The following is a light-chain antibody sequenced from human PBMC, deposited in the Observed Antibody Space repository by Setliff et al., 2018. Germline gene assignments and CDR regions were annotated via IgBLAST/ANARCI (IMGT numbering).Light chain of an antibody. CDR3: CSYAGSYTFYV. CDR1: SSDVGGYNY. Sequence: QSALAQPRSVSGSPGQSVTISCTGTSSDVGGYNYVSWHQQHPGKAPKLMVYEVSKRPSGVPDRFSGSKSGNTASLIISGLQAEDEADYYCCSYAGSYTFYVFGTGTKVTVL. V-gene: IGLV2-11*01. J-gene: IGLJ1*01. CDR2: EVS.